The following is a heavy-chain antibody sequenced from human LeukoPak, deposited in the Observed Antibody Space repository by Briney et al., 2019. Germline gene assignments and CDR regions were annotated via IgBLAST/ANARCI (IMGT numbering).Heavy chain of an antibody. D-gene: IGHD1-7*01. CDR3: ARAKLELRYDWFDP. CDR1: GFTFSDYY. CDR2: ISSSGSTI. Sequence: GGSLRLSCAASGFTFSDYYMSWIRQAPGKGLEWVSYISSSGSTIYYADSVKGRFTISRDNSKNTLYLQMNSLRAEDTAVYYCARAKLELRYDWFDPWGQGTLVTVSS. J-gene: IGHJ5*02. V-gene: IGHV3-11*04.